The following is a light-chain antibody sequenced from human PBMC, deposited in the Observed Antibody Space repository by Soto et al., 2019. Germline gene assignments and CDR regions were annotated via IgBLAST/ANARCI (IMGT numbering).Light chain of an antibody. CDR3: QQYGTSPV. J-gene: IGKJ1*01. CDR2: GAS. CDR1: QSFGSSY. V-gene: IGKV3-20*01. Sequence: VVLTQSPGTLSLSPGEGATLSCRASQSFGSSYLAWLQQKPGQAPRLLISGASNRATGIPDRFSGSGSGTYFTLTISRLEPEDFAVYYCQQYGTSPVFGQGTKVEIK.